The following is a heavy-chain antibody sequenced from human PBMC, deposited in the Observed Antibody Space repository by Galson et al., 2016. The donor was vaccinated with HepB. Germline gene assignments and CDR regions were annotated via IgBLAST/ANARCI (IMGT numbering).Heavy chain of an antibody. D-gene: IGHD7-27*01. CDR1: GGSVSSGSSY. CDR3: AKGRRGWGPFDY. J-gene: IGHJ4*02. V-gene: IGHV4-61*01. Sequence: SETLSLTCSVSGGSVSSGSSYWSWIRQPPGKGLEWIGYIYYSGSTNYNPSLKSRVSISVDTPKNQFSLKLGSVTAADTAAYYCAKGRRGWGPFDYWGQGTLVTVSS. CDR2: IYYSGST.